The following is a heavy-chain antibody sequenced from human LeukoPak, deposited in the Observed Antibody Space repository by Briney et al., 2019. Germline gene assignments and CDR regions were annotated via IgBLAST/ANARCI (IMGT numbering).Heavy chain of an antibody. J-gene: IGHJ4*02. CDR2: ISYDGNNK. V-gene: IGHV3-30-3*01. D-gene: IGHD3-22*01. CDR1: GFTFSSYW. CDR3: ARGSTYYDSSGQVPFDY. Sequence: GGSLRLSCAASGFTFSSYWMSWVRQAPGKGLEWVAVISYDGNNKYYADSVKGRFTISRDNAKNSLYLQMNSLRAEDTAVYYCARGSTYYDSSGQVPFDYWGQGTLVTVSS.